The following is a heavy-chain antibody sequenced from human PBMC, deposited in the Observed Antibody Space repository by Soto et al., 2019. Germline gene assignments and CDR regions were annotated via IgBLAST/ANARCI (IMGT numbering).Heavy chain of an antibody. CDR2: IHYTGST. CDR1: GGSIGSDDHY. Sequence: SETLSLTCTVSGGSIGSDDHYWTWIRQPPGKGLEWIGYIHYTGSTYYNPSLESRLTISLDTSKSQFSLKLKSMTAADTAVYYCARKADGDYPGLDVWAQGTTVTVSS. J-gene: IGHJ6*02. CDR3: ARKADGDYPGLDV. D-gene: IGHD4-17*01. V-gene: IGHV4-30-4*01.